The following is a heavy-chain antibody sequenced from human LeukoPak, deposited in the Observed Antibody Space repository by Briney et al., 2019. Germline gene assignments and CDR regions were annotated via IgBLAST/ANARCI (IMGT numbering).Heavy chain of an antibody. V-gene: IGHV1-2*02. CDR1: GYTFTGYY. CDR3: ARMGPGYCSSTSCYPWFDP. Sequence: ASVKVSCKASGYTFTGYYMHWVRQAPGQGLEWMGWINPNSGGTNYAQKFQGGVTMTRDTSISTAYMELSRLRSDDTAVYYCARMGPGYCSSTSCYPWFDPWGQGTLVTVSS. CDR2: INPNSGGT. J-gene: IGHJ5*02. D-gene: IGHD2-2*01.